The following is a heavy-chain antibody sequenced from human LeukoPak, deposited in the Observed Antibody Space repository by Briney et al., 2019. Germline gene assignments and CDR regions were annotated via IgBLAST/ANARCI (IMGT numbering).Heavy chain of an antibody. V-gene: IGHV5-51*01. Sequence: GESLKISCKGSGYSFTSYWIGWVRQTPGKGLEWMGIIYPGDSDTRYSPSFQGQVTISVDKSISTAYLQWSSLKASDTAMYYCARGEQQLVNPLVYWGQGTLVTVSS. J-gene: IGHJ4*02. CDR1: GYSFTSYW. CDR3: ARGEQQLVNPLVY. CDR2: IYPGDSDT. D-gene: IGHD6-13*01.